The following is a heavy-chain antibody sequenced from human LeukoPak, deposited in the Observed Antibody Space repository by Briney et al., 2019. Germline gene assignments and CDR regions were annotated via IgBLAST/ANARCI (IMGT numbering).Heavy chain of an antibody. Sequence: PSETLSLTCAVYGGSFSGYYWSWIRQPPGKGLEWIGEINHSGSTNYNPSLKSRVTISVDTSKNQFSLKLSSVTAADTAVYYCARRSGSYTPPYFDYWGQGTLVTVSS. V-gene: IGHV4-34*01. CDR1: GGSFSGYY. CDR2: INHSGST. J-gene: IGHJ4*02. D-gene: IGHD1-26*01. CDR3: ARRSGSYTPPYFDY.